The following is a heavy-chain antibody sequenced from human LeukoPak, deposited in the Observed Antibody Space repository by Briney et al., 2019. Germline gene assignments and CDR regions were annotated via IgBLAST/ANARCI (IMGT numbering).Heavy chain of an antibody. CDR2: IGSSGGTT. Sequence: GGSLRLSCGASGFTLSSCAMSWVRHAPGQGLEWVSAIGSSGGTTYYADSVKGRFTISRDDSKNTLNLQMNSLRVEDTAVYYCAALSYDFWSGINWFDPWGQGTLVTVSP. CDR3: AALSYDFWSGINWFDP. J-gene: IGHJ5*02. D-gene: IGHD3-3*01. CDR1: GFTLSSCA. V-gene: IGHV3-23*01.